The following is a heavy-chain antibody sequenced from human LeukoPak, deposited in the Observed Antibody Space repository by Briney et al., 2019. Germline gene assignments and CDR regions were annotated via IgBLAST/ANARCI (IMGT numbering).Heavy chain of an antibody. D-gene: IGHD6-19*01. CDR3: ASSKVAGTFDY. J-gene: IGHJ4*02. CDR1: GFTFSSYS. Sequence: PGGSLTPSCAASGFTFSSYSMNWVRQAPGKGLEWVSSISSSSSYIYYADSVKGRFTISRDNAKSSLYLQMSSLRAEDTAVYYCASSKVAGTFDYWGQGTLVTVSS. CDR2: ISSSSSYI. V-gene: IGHV3-21*01.